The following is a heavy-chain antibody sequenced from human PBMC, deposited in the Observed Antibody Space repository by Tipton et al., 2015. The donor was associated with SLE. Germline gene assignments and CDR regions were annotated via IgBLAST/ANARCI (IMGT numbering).Heavy chain of an antibody. CDR3: AGDRVDY. V-gene: IGHV3-66*01. CDR2: IYSGGST. D-gene: IGHD7-27*01. J-gene: IGHJ4*02. CDR1: GFTFSDYY. Sequence: SLRLSCAASGFTFSDYYMSWIRQAPGKGLAWVSVIYSGGSTYYADSVKGRFTISRDNSKNTLYLQMNSLRAEDTAVYYCAGDRVDYWGQGTLVTVSS.